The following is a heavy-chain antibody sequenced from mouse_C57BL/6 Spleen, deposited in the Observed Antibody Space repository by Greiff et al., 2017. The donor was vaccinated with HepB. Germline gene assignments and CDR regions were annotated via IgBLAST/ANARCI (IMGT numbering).Heavy chain of an antibody. D-gene: IGHD1-1*01. V-gene: IGHV1-55*01. CDR1: GYTFTSYW. CDR2: IYPGSGST. CDR3: ANLYYYGSSPHYFDV. J-gene: IGHJ1*03. Sequence: VQLQESGAELVKPGASVKMSCKASGYTFTSYWITWVKQRPGQGLEWIGDIYPGSGSTNYNEKFKSKATLTVDTSSSTAYMQLSSLTSEDSAVYYCANLYYYGSSPHYFDVWGTGTTVTVSS.